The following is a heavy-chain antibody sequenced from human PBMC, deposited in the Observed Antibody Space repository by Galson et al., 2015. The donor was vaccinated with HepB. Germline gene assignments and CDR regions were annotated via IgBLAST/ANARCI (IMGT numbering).Heavy chain of an antibody. CDR1: GFSFSTFA. D-gene: IGHD5-18*01. V-gene: IGHV3-30*04. J-gene: IGHJ6*02. Sequence: SLRLSCAASGFSFSTFAMHWVRQAPGKGLEWVALISYDGSNKYYADSVKGRFIIPRDNSKNTFYAQMSSLRPEDTAVYYCARAGSPDTAMAALGYYGMDVWGQGTTVTVSS. CDR3: ARAGSPDTAMAALGYYGMDV. CDR2: ISYDGSNK.